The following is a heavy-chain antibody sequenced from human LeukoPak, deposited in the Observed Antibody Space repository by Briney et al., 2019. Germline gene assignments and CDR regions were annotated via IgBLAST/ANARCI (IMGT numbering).Heavy chain of an antibody. CDR2: ISWNSGSI. Sequence: GGSLRLSCAASGFTFDDYSMHWVRQAPGKGLEWVSGISWNSGSIGYPDSVKGRLTISRDTAKKPVYLQMSSLRAEDTALYYCAKEIGPMGLYYFDYWGQGRLVTVSS. CDR3: AKEIGPMGLYYFDY. V-gene: IGHV3-9*01. J-gene: IGHJ4*02. CDR1: GFTFDDYS. D-gene: IGHD3-22*01.